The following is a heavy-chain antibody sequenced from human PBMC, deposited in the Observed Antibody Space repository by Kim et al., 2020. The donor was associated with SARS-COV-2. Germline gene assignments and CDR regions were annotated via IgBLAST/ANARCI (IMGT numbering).Heavy chain of an antibody. D-gene: IGHD3-10*01. CDR1: GGSISSYY. CDR3: ASVRGVREGDYYYYGMDV. CDR2: IYYSGST. Sequence: SETLSLTCTVSGGSISSYYWSWIRQPPGKGLEWIGYIYYSGSTNYNPSLKSRVTISVDTSKNQFSLKLSSVTAADTAVYYCASVRGVREGDYYYYGMDVWGQGTTVTVSS. V-gene: IGHV4-59*01. J-gene: IGHJ6*02.